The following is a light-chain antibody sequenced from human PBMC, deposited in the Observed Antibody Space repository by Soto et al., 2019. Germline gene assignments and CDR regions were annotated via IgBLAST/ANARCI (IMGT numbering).Light chain of an antibody. CDR2: DVN. Sequence: QSALTQPPSASGSPGQSVTISCTGTSSDVCAYIFVSWYQQHPGKATKLMVYDVNRRPPGVPDRFFGSKSGNTASLTVSGLQAEDEAAYSCVSFAGGNSVFGTGTKLTVL. V-gene: IGLV2-8*01. J-gene: IGLJ1*01. CDR1: SSDVCAYIF. CDR3: VSFAGGNSV.